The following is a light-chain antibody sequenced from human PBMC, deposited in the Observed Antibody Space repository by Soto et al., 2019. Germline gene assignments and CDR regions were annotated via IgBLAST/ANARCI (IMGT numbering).Light chain of an antibody. CDR2: KAS. Sequence: ETQFTQSPSTLSVSAGERVTISCRASQSISSWLAWYQQKPGKAPKLLIYKASTIESGVPSRFSGSGSGTEFTLTISSLQSDDSATYYCQQYNSYSLITFGQGTRLEIK. CDR3: QQYNSYSLIT. CDR1: QSISSW. J-gene: IGKJ5*01. V-gene: IGKV1-5*03.